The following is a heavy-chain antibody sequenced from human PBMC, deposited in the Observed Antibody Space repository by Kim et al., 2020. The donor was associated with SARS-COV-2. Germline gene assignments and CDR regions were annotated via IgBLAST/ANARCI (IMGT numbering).Heavy chain of an antibody. Sequence: GESLKISCKGSGYRFTSYWIRWVRQMPGKGLEWMGRIDPSDSYTNYSPSFQGHVTISADKSISTAYLQWSSLKASDTAMYYCARRNMVRGVIKFRTYNWFDPWGQGTLVTVSS. CDR2: IDPSDSYT. D-gene: IGHD3-10*01. CDR1: GYRFTSYW. J-gene: IGHJ5*02. CDR3: ARRNMVRGVIKFRTYNWFDP. V-gene: IGHV5-10-1*01.